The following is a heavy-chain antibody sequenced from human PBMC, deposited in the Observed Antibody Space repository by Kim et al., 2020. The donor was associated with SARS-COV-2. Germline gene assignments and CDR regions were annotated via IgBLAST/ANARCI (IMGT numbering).Heavy chain of an antibody. Sequence: SETLSLTCTVSGGSISSYYWSWIRQPPGKGLEWIGYIYYSGSTNYNPPLKSRVTISVDTSKNQFSLKLSSVTAADTAVYYCARAPGYYASARYYFDYWGQGTLVTVSS. CDR1: GGSISSYY. CDR3: ARAPGYYASARYYFDY. V-gene: IGHV4-59*01. J-gene: IGHJ4*02. CDR2: IYYSGST. D-gene: IGHD3-10*01.